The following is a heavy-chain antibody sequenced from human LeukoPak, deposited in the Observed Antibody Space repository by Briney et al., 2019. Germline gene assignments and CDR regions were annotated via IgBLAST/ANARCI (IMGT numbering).Heavy chain of an antibody. J-gene: IGHJ3*02. CDR3: ARHGGESIVAMILHAFDI. V-gene: IGHV4-59*08. D-gene: IGHD5-12*01. CDR1: GGSISSYS. Sequence: SETLSLTCTVSGGSISSYSWSWIRQPPGKGLEWIGSIFYSGSTNYNPSLKSRVTMSVETSKNQFSLKLSSVTAADTAVYYCARHGGESIVAMILHAFDIWGQGTMVTVSS. CDR2: IFYSGST.